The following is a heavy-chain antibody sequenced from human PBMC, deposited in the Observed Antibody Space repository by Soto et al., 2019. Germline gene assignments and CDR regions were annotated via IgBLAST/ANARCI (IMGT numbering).Heavy chain of an antibody. J-gene: IGHJ4*02. CDR3: ARAAATGTFIFDY. CDR1: GGSISSSDYY. Sequence: SETLSLTCTVSGGSISSSDYYWGWIRQPPGKGLEWIGNIYYSRSASYNPSLKSRVTISVDTSKNQVSLKLSSVTAADTAVYNCARAAATGTFIFDYWGQGTLVTVSS. V-gene: IGHV4-39*01. D-gene: IGHD6-13*01. CDR2: IYYSRSA.